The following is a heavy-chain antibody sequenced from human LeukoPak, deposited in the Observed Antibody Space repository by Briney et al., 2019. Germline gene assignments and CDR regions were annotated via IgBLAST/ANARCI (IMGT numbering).Heavy chain of an antibody. Sequence: GGSLRLSCAASGFTFGSSSMSWVRQAPGKGLEWVAAISGSGGSTEYADSLKGRFTISRDNSKNTLYLQMNSLRAEDTAVYYCAGRIVVPGTLGFWGQGTLVTVSS. D-gene: IGHD6-19*01. CDR2: ISGSGGST. J-gene: IGHJ4*02. V-gene: IGHV3-23*01. CDR1: GFTFGSSS. CDR3: AGRIVVPGTLGF.